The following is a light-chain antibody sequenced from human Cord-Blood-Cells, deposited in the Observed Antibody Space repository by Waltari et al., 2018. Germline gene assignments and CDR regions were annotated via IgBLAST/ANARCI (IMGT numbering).Light chain of an antibody. Sequence: DIQMTQSPSSLSASVGDRVTITCRASQSISSYLNRYQQKPGKAPKLLIYAASSLQSGVPSRFSGSGSGTDFTLTISSLQPGDFATYYCQQSYSTPRTFGQGTKVEIK. V-gene: IGKV1-39*01. CDR2: AAS. J-gene: IGKJ1*01. CDR3: QQSYSTPRT. CDR1: QSISSY.